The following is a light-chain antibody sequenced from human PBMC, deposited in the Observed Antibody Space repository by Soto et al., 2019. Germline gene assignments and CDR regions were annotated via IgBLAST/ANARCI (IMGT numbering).Light chain of an antibody. Sequence: QLVLTQSSSASASLGSSVKLTCTLSSGHSTYIIAWHQQQPGKAPRYLMKLEGSGSYNKGSGVPDRFSGSSSGADRYLTISILQFEDEADYYCETWDSNNWVFGGGTKLTVL. V-gene: IGLV4-60*02. J-gene: IGLJ3*02. CDR2: LEGSGSY. CDR3: ETWDSNNWV. CDR1: SGHSTYI.